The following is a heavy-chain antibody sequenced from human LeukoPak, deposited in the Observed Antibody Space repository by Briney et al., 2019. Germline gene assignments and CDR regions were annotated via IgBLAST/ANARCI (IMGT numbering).Heavy chain of an antibody. Sequence: ASVKVSCKASGYTFTGYYLHWLRQAPGQGLEWMGWTNPNNGDTNYAQKFQGRVTMTRDTSISTAYMELSRLRSDDTAVYYCARLNRASGSYNDWGQGAPVTVSS. CDR1: GYTFTGYY. J-gene: IGHJ4*02. CDR2: TNPNNGDT. D-gene: IGHD1-26*01. V-gene: IGHV1-2*02. CDR3: ARLNRASGSYND.